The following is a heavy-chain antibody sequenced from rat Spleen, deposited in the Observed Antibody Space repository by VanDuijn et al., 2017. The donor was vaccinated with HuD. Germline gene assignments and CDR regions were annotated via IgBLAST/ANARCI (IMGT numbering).Heavy chain of an antibody. V-gene: IGHV5-31*01. J-gene: IGHJ2*01. D-gene: IGHD1-4*01. CDR3: ARPNYPGFNYFDY. CDR1: GFTFSDDW. Sequence: EVQLVESGGGLVQPGRSLKLSCVASGFTFSDDWMTWIRQAPGKGLEWVATVSYDDSSTYYRDSVKGRFTISRDNAKSTLYLQVDSLRSEDTATYYCARPNYPGFNYFDYWGQGVMVTVSS. CDR2: VSYDDSST.